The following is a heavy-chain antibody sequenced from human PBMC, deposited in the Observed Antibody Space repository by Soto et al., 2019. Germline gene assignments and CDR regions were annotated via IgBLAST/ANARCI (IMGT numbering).Heavy chain of an antibody. CDR3: ARESGTSGMLGQDLNWFDP. CDR1: GYTFTSYG. D-gene: IGHD1-7*01. Sequence: GASVKVSCKASGYTFTSYGISWVRQAPGQGLEWMGWISAYNGNTNYAQKLQGRVTMTTDTSTSTAYMELRSLRSDDTAVYYCARESGTSGMLGQDLNWFDPWGQGTQVTVSS. CDR2: ISAYNGNT. V-gene: IGHV1-18*01. J-gene: IGHJ5*02.